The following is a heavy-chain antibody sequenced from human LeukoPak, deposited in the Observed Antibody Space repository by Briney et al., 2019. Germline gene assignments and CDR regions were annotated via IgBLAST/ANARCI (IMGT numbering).Heavy chain of an antibody. CDR3: ARDYCGGDCFPDY. J-gene: IGHJ4*02. CDR1: GGTFSSYA. V-gene: IGHV1-2*06. CDR2: INPNSGDT. D-gene: IGHD2-21*02. Sequence: ASVKVSCKASGGTFSSYAISWVRQAPGQGLEWMGRINPNSGDTNYAQKFQGRVTMTRDTSISTAYMELSRLRSDDTAVYYCARDYCGGDCFPDYWGQGTLVTVSS.